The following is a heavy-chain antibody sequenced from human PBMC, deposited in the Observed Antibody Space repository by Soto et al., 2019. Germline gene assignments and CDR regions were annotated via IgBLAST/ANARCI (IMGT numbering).Heavy chain of an antibody. CDR2: IYYSGST. J-gene: IGHJ4*02. V-gene: IGHV4-39*01. CDR1: GGSISSSSYY. CDR3: ARRWFGELLPVDYFDY. D-gene: IGHD3-10*01. Sequence: SETLSLTCTVSGGSISSSSYYWGWIRQPPGKGLEWIGSIYYSGSTYYNPSLKSRVTISVDTSKNQFSLKPSSVTAADTAVYYCARRWFGELLPVDYFDYWGQGTLVTVSS.